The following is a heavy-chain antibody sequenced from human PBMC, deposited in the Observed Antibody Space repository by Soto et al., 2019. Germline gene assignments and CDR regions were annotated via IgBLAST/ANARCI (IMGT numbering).Heavy chain of an antibody. D-gene: IGHD3-22*01. CDR2: INAKSGGT. V-gene: IGHV1-2*02. J-gene: IGHJ4*02. CDR1: GYTFSAYY. Sequence: ASVKVSCKTSGYTFSAYYMHWVRQGPGQGLEWMGWINAKSGGTLYAQKLQDRVTMTRDTSISTAYMEWSRLRSDDTAVYYCARGGTFAYDTSDDSVYWGQGTLVTVSS. CDR3: ARGGTFAYDTSDDSVY.